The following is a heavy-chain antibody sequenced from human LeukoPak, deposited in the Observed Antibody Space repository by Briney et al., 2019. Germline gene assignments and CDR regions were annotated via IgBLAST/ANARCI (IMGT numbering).Heavy chain of an antibody. CDR1: GFTVNNNY. V-gene: IGHV3-66*01. CDR3: ARDFRSPYCTSTNCYLDY. J-gene: IGHJ4*02. Sequence: PGRSLRLSCAASGFTVNNNYMSWVRQAPGKGLEWVSVIYSGGSTYYADSVKGRFTISRDNSKNTLYLQMNSLRPEDTAMYYCARDFRSPYCTSTNCYLDYWGQGTLVTVSS. CDR2: IYSGGST. D-gene: IGHD2-2*01.